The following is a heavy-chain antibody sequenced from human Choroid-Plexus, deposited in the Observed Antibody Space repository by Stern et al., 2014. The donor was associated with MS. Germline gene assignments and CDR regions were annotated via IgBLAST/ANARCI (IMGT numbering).Heavy chain of an antibody. CDR1: GFPFGSCA. J-gene: IGHJ5*02. D-gene: IGHD2/OR15-2a*01. V-gene: IGHV3-30*18. CDR3: AKDRHYLTYFFDH. CDR2: VSYDGSNK. Sequence: VQLVESGGGVVQPGRPLRLSCVASGFPFGSCAMHWVRQALGKGLEWVAGVSYDGSNKYYADSVKGLFTISRDNSQNTLYMQMSSLRPEDTAVYYCAKDRHYLTYFFDHWGQGSLVTVSS.